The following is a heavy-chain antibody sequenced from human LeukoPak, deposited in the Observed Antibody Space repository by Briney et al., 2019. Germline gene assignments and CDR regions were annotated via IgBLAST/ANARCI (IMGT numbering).Heavy chain of an antibody. CDR2: IYSGGST. CDR3: ARGSYYDFWSGYGVSDAFDI. J-gene: IGHJ3*02. V-gene: IGHV3-66*01. Sequence: GGSLRLSCAASGFTFSSYEMNWVRQAPGKGLEWVSLIYSGGSTYYADSVKGRFTISRDNAKNSLYLQMNSLRAEDTAVYYCARGSYYDFWSGYGVSDAFDIWGQGTMVTVSS. D-gene: IGHD3-3*01. CDR1: GFTFSSYE.